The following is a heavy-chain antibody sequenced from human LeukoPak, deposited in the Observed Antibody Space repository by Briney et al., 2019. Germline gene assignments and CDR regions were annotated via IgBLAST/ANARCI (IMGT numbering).Heavy chain of an antibody. CDR3: AQPGKTMSDAFDI. V-gene: IGHV1-69*13. Sequence: ASVKVSCKASGGTFSSYAISWVRQAARQGLEWMGVIIPIFGTANYAQKFQGRVTITADESTSTAYMELSSLRSEDTAVYYCAQPGKTMSDAFDIWGQGTMVTVSS. CDR1: GGTFSSYA. CDR2: IIPIFGTA. D-gene: IGHD3-22*01. J-gene: IGHJ3*02.